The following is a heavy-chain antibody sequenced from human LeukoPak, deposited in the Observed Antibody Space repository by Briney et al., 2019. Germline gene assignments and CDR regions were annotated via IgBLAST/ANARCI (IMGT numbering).Heavy chain of an antibody. CDR1: GFTFDDYV. CDR3: AKEERPIVVIAAAIIDY. Sequence: GGSLRLSCAASGFTFDDYVMHWVRQAPGKGLEWVSGISWNSNNINYADSVKGRFTISRDNAKNSLYLQMNSLRAEDTAVYYCAKEERPIVVIAAAIIDYWGQGTLVTVSS. D-gene: IGHD2-2*01. CDR2: ISWNSNNI. J-gene: IGHJ4*02. V-gene: IGHV3-9*01.